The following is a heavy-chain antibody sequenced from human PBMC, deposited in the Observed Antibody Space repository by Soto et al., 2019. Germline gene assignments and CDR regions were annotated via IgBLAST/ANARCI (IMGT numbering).Heavy chain of an antibody. V-gene: IGHV4-38-2*01. Sequence: EPLSLTCAVSGYSIGSAYYWGWIRQPPGKGLEWIGDIYHSGSTYYNPSLKSRVTISVDTSKNQFSLKLSSVTAADTAVYYCARAFYGDFAAHYYAMDVWGQGTTVTVSS. CDR2: IYHSGST. D-gene: IGHD4-17*01. CDR1: GYSIGSAYY. J-gene: IGHJ6*02. CDR3: ARAFYGDFAAHYYAMDV.